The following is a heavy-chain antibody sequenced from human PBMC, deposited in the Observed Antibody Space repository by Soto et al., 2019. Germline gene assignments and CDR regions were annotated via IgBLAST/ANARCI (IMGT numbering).Heavy chain of an antibody. Sequence: GGSLRLSCAASGFTFSDYYMSWIRQAPGKGLEWVSYISSSSSYTNYADSVKGRFTISRDNAKNSLYLQMNSLRAEDTAVYYCARETRAASNSSNLGGASLFYYGMDVWGQGTTVTVSS. V-gene: IGHV3-11*06. CDR1: GFTFSDYY. D-gene: IGHD6-19*01. J-gene: IGHJ6*02. CDR2: ISSSSSYT. CDR3: ARETRAASNSSNLGGASLFYYGMDV.